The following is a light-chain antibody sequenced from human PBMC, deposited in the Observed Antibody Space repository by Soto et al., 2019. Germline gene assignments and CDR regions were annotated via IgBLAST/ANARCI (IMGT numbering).Light chain of an antibody. CDR2: ATS. Sequence: DIQLTQSPSSLSASVGDRVTITCRASQIISSYLNWYQHKPGVATKLLIYATSSLQSGVSSRFSGSGSGTEFTLTISSLQPEDFATYSCQQSYTLPLTFGGGTKVETK. CDR1: QIISSY. V-gene: IGKV1-39*01. CDR3: QQSYTLPLT. J-gene: IGKJ4*02.